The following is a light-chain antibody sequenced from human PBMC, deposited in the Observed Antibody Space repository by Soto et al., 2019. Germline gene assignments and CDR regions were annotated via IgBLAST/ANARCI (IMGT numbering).Light chain of an antibody. CDR1: SSDVGGYNY. CDR2: EVS. CDR3: SSYTSSSTTYV. J-gene: IGLJ1*01. Sequence: QSALTQPASVSGSPGQSSTISCTGTSSDVGGYNYVSWYQQHPGKAPKLMIYEVSNRPSGVSNRFSSSKSGNTASLTIAGLQAEDEADYYCSSYTSSSTTYVFGTGTKVTVL. V-gene: IGLV2-14*01.